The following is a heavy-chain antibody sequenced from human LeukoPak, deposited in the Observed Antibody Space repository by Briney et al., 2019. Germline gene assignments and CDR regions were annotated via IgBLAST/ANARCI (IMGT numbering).Heavy chain of an antibody. V-gene: IGHV1-18*01. CDR3: ARSTVTTLNNWFDP. D-gene: IGHD4-17*01. CDR2: ISAYNGNT. J-gene: IGHJ5*02. CDR1: GYTFTSYV. Sequence: ASVKVSCKASGYTFTSYVISWVRQAPGQGLEWMGWISAYNGNTNYAQKLQGRVTMTTDTSTSTAYTELRSLGSDDTAVYSCARSTVTTLNNWFDPWGQGTLVTVSS.